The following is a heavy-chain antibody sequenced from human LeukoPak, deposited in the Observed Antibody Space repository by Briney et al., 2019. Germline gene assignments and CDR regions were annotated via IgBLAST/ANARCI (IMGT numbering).Heavy chain of an antibody. CDR2: ISSSSSTI. V-gene: IGHV3-48*01. J-gene: IGHJ4*02. CDR3: ARESSGCPDY. CDR1: GFTFSSYS. D-gene: IGHD6-19*01. Sequence: PGGSLRLSCAPSGFTFSSYSMNWVRQAPGRGLEWVSYISSSSSTIYYADSVKGRFTISRDNAKNSLYLQMNSLRAEDTAVYYCARESSGCPDYWGQGTLVTVSS.